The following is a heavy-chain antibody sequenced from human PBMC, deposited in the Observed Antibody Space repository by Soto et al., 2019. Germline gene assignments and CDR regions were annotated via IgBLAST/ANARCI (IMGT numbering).Heavy chain of an antibody. J-gene: IGHJ3*02. CDR2: ISGSGVST. CDR3: AKDSGYSYGYDAFDI. Sequence: EVQLLESGGGLVQPGGSLRLSCAASGFTFSSYAMSWVRQAPGKGLEWVSAISGSGVSTYYADSVKGRFTISRDNSKHTLYLQMNSLRAEDTAVYYCAKDSGYSYGYDAFDIWGQGTMVTVSS. V-gene: IGHV3-23*01. D-gene: IGHD5-18*01. CDR1: GFTFSSYA.